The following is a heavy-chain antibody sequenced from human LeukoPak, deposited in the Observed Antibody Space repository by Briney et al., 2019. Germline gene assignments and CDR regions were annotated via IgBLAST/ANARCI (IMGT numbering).Heavy chain of an antibody. D-gene: IGHD3-22*01. CDR2: INPSGGST. CDR1: GYTFTSYY. CDR3: ARDRYYYYDSSGYPIY. V-gene: IGHV1-46*01. Sequence: GASVKVSCKASGYTFTSYYMHWVRQAPGQGLEWMGIINPSGGSTSYAQKFQGRVTMTRDTSTSTVYMELSSLRSEDTAVYYCARDRYYYYDSSGYPIYWGQGTLVTVSS. J-gene: IGHJ4*02.